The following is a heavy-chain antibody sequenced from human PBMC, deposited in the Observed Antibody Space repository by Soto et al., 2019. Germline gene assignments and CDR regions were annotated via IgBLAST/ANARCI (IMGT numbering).Heavy chain of an antibody. J-gene: IGHJ4*02. CDR3: ARDGRSSGWPYFDY. CDR2: IYYSGST. CDR1: GGSISSGGYY. D-gene: IGHD6-19*01. V-gene: IGHV4-31*03. Sequence: PSETLSLTCSVSGGSISSGGYYWSWIRQHPGKGLEWIGYIYYSGSTYYNPSLKSRVTISVDTSKNQFSLKLSSVTAADTAVYYCARDGRSSGWPYFDYWGQGTLVTVSS.